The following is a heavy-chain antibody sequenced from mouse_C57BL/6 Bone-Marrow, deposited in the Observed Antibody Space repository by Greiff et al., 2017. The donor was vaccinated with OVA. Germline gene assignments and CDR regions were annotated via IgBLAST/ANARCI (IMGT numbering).Heavy chain of an antibody. CDR1: GFTITDYY. CDR2: IDPEDGET. Sequence: DVQLQESGAELVKPGASVKLSCTASGFTITDYYMHWVKQRTEQGLEWIGRIDPEDGETKYAPKFQGKATLTADTSSNTAYLPLSSLTSEDTAVYYCARGIYYDYDGRFFDYGGQGTTLTVSS. D-gene: IGHD2-4*01. J-gene: IGHJ2*01. CDR3: ARGIYYDYDGRFFDY. V-gene: IGHV14-2*01.